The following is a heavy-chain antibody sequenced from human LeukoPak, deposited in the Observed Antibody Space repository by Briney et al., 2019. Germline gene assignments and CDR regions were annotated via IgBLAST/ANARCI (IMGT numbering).Heavy chain of an antibody. Sequence: GGSLRLSCAATGLTFSSYGMSWVRQAPGKGLEWVSAISGSGGSTYYADSVKGRFTISRDNSKNTLYLQMNSLRAEDTAVYYCAKEDRIHRKSAFDIWGQGTMVTVSS. V-gene: IGHV3-23*01. CDR3: AKEDRIHRKSAFDI. D-gene: IGHD5-18*01. CDR1: GLTFSSYG. CDR2: ISGSGGST. J-gene: IGHJ3*02.